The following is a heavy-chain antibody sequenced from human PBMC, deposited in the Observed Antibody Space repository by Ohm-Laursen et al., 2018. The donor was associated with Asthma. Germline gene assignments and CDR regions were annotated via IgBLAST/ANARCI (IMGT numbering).Heavy chain of an antibody. CDR3: ARDTPGRRGAFDI. CDR2: ISYDGSNK. V-gene: IGHV3-30-3*01. D-gene: IGHD3-10*01. J-gene: IGHJ3*02. Sequence: SLRLSCAASGFTFSSYAMHWVRQAPGKGLEWVAVISYDGSNKYYADSVKGRFTISRDNSKNTLYLQMNSLRAEDTAVYYCARDTPGRRGAFDIWGQGTMVTVSS. CDR1: GFTFSSYA.